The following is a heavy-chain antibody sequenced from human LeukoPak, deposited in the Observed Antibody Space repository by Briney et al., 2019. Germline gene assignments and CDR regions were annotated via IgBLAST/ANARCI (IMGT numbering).Heavy chain of an antibody. Sequence: GGSLRLSCAASGFTFSSYWMSWVRQAPGKGLEWVANIKQDGSEKYYVDSVKGRFTISRDNAKNSLYLQMNSLRAEDAAVYYCARDKIVGATNFDYWGQGTLVTVSS. D-gene: IGHD1-26*01. V-gene: IGHV3-7*01. CDR1: GFTFSSYW. CDR2: IKQDGSEK. CDR3: ARDKIVGATNFDY. J-gene: IGHJ4*02.